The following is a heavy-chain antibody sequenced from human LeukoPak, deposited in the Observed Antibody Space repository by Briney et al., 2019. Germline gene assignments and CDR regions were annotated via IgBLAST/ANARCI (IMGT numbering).Heavy chain of an antibody. Sequence: QAGGSLRLSCAASGFTFSSYWMSWVRQAPGKGLEWVANIKQDGSEKYYVDSVKGRFTISRDNAKNSLYVQMNSLRAEDTAVYYCARDPYGDYYYGMDVWGKGTTVTVSS. CDR1: GFTFSSYW. CDR2: IKQDGSEK. CDR3: ARDPYGDYYYGMDV. J-gene: IGHJ6*04. V-gene: IGHV3-7*03. D-gene: IGHD4-17*01.